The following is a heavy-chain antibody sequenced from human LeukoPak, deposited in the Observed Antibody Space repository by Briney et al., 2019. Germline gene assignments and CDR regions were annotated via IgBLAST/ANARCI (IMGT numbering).Heavy chain of an antibody. CDR1: GYTFTGYY. V-gene: IGHV1-2*06. D-gene: IGHD3-10*01. Sequence: ASVKVSCKASGYTFTGYYMHWVRQAPGQGLEWMGRINPNSGGTNYAQKFQGRVTMTRDTSISTAYMELSRLRSDDTAVYYCARDNRYYCSGSYYNFDYWGQGTLVTVSS. CDR3: ARDNRYYCSGSYYNFDY. J-gene: IGHJ4*02. CDR2: INPNSGGT.